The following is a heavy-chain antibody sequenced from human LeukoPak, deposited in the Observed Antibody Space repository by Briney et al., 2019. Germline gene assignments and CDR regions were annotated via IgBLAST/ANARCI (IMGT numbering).Heavy chain of an antibody. CDR3: AREAYSYDSHDAFDI. V-gene: IGHV4-61*02. D-gene: IGHD5-18*01. Sequence: SETLSLTCTVSGGSISSGSYYWSWIRQPAGKGLEWIGRIYTSGSTNYNPSLKSRVTISVDTSKNQFSLKPSSVTAADTAVYYCAREAYSYDSHDAFDIWGQGTMVTVSS. CDR2: IYTSGST. CDR1: GGSISSGSYY. J-gene: IGHJ3*02.